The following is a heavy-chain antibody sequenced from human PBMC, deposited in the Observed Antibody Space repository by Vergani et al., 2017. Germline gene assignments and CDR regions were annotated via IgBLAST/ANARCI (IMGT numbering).Heavy chain of an antibody. CDR1: GFTFDDYT. J-gene: IGHJ6*04. V-gene: IGHV3-43*01. CDR3: ARAHTRITILGVVSRESYYYGMAV. Sequence: EVQLVESGGVVVQPGGSLRLSCAASGFTFDDYTMHWVRQAPGKGLEWVSLISWDGGSTSYADSVKGRFTISRDNAKNSLYLQMNSLRAEETSVYYCARAHTRITILGVVSRESYYYGMAVWSEGSTVTVSS. D-gene: IGHD3-3*01. CDR2: ISWDGGST.